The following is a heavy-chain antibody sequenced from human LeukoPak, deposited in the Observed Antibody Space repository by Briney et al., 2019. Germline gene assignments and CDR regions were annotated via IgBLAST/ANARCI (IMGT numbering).Heavy chain of an antibody. CDR2: ISGGGGST. D-gene: IGHD5-18*01. J-gene: IGHJ4*02. CDR1: GFTFSSYW. CDR3: AKDSAYSGGPFAGGFDH. V-gene: IGHV3-23*01. Sequence: GGSLRLSCAASGFTFSSYWMSWVRQAPGKGLEWVSIISGGGGSTSYADSVKGRFTISRDNSKNTLYLQMNSLRAEDTAVYYCAKDSAYSGGPFAGGFDHWGQGTLVTVSS.